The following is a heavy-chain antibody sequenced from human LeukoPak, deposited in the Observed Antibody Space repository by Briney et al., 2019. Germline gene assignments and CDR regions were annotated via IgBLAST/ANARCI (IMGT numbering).Heavy chain of an antibody. V-gene: IGHV4-4*07. CDR2: IYITGST. CDR1: NGSVSPYY. CDR3: ARGSRRSYFDY. J-gene: IGHJ4*02. Sequence: SETLSLTCTVSNGSVSPYYWSWIRQPAVQGLEWIGRIYITGSTTYSPSLKSRVTMSIDTSKNQFSLNLSSVTAADTAVYFCARGSRRSYFDYWGPGALVLVSS.